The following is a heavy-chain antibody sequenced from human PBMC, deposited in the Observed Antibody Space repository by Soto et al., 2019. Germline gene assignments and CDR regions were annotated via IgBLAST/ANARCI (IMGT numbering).Heavy chain of an antibody. J-gene: IGHJ5*02. V-gene: IGHV3-33*01. CDR1: GFTFSSYG. D-gene: IGHD3-22*01. Sequence: QVQLVESGGGVVQPGRSLRLSCAASGFTFSSYGMHWVRQAPGKGLEWVAVIWYDGSNKYYADSVKGRFTISRDNSKNTLYLQMNSPRAEDTAVYYCARDVHYDSSGYYPHWFDPWGQGTLVTVSS. CDR2: IWYDGSNK. CDR3: ARDVHYDSSGYYPHWFDP.